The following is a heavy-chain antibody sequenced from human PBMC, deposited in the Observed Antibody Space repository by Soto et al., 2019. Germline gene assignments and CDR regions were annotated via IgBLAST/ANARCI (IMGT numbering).Heavy chain of an antibody. J-gene: IGHJ4*02. V-gene: IGHV3-30-3*01. CDR3: ARGPLTYYDCVWGSYRYHDYFDY. CDR2: ISYDGSNK. Sequence: ESGGGVVQPGRSLRLSCAASGFTFSSYAMHWVRQAPGKGLEWVAVISYDGSNKYYADSVKGRFTISRDNSKNTLYLQMNSLRAEDTAVYYCARGPLTYYDCVWGSYRYHDYFDYWGQGTLVTVSS. D-gene: IGHD3-16*02. CDR1: GFTFSSYA.